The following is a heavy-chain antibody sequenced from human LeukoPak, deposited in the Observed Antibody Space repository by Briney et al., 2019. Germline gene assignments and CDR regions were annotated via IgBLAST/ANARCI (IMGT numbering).Heavy chain of an antibody. CDR1: VHSLTYLF. D-gene: IGHD5-18*01. CDR3: ASPSRWIQPRYDY. Sequence: GSSVTVSCKVSVHSLTYLFMHWVRQATGKGLEWVGGFDPEDGETTYAQKFQDRVTMTEDTSTDTVYMELSSLTSEDTAVFYCASPSRWIQPRYDYWGQGTLVTVSS. CDR2: FDPEDGET. V-gene: IGHV1-24*01. J-gene: IGHJ4*02.